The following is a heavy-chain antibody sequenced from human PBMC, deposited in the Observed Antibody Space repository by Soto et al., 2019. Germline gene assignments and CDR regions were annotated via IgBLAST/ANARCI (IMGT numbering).Heavy chain of an antibody. D-gene: IGHD4-17*01. V-gene: IGHV1-18*04. Sequence: QVQLVQSGAEVKRPGASVKVSCKASGYTFTSYAFSWVRQAPGQELEWMGWISNYNGNTNYAQKLQGRVTMTTDTSTSTAYMELRSLRSDDTAVYFCARAEGTTSDFDYWGQGTLVTVSS. CDR2: ISNYNGNT. CDR3: ARAEGTTSDFDY. J-gene: IGHJ4*02. CDR1: GYTFTSYA.